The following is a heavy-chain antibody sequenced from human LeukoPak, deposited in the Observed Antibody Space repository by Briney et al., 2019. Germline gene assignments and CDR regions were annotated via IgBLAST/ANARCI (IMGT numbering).Heavy chain of an antibody. CDR2: ISGSGGST. J-gene: IGHJ3*02. Sequence: QPGGSLRLSCAASGFTFSSYAMSWVRQAPGKGLEWVSAISGSGGSTYYADSVKGRFTISRDNSKNTLYLQMNSLRAEDTAVYYCASGGSYYTFLQDAFDIWGQGTMVTVSS. D-gene: IGHD1-26*01. V-gene: IGHV3-23*01. CDR1: GFTFSSYA. CDR3: ASGGSYYTFLQDAFDI.